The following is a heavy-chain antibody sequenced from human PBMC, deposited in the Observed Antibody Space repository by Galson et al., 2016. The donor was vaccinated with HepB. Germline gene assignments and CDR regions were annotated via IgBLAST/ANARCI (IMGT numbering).Heavy chain of an antibody. J-gene: IGHJ3*02. D-gene: IGHD2/OR15-2a*01. CDR1: GFTLSSRD. CDR3: VRERGSPKKNIVNEAFDM. CDR2: IGSAGDT. Sequence: SLRLSCAASGFTLSSRDMHWVRQVTGRGLEWVSAIGSAGDTYYADSVKGRFTFSREDAKNSLYLQMNSLRDGDTAVYYCVRERGSPKKNIVNEAFDMWGQGTMVIVSS. V-gene: IGHV3-13*01.